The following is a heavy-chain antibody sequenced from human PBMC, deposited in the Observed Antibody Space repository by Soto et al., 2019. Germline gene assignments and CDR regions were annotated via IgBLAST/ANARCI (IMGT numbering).Heavy chain of an antibody. D-gene: IGHD3-22*01. CDR1: GNTFSGYY. Sequence: QVQLVQSGAEVKKPGASVKVSCRASGNTFSGYYIHWVRQAPGQGLEWMGWFNPHSGYTTFAQKIEDRVTMTSDTSLTTAYMELSKLGSDDTAVFYCGTSDSGGYIVNWGQGTLVTVSS. J-gene: IGHJ4*02. CDR2: FNPHSGYT. CDR3: GTSDSGGYIVN. V-gene: IGHV1-2*02.